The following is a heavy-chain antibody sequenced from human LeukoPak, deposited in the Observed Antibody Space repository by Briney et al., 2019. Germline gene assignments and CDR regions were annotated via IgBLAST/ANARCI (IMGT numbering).Heavy chain of an antibody. D-gene: IGHD3-3*01. V-gene: IGHV4-4*07. CDR2: IDTSGST. J-gene: IGHJ5*02. CDR1: GGSISSYF. CDR3: ARGGGRFWSRYYPPKNWFDP. Sequence: PSETLSLTCTVSGGSISSYFCSWIRQPAGKGLEWIGRIDTSGSTNYNPSLKSRVTMSVDTSKNQFSLKLSSVTAADTAVYYCARGGGRFWSRYYPPKNWFDPWGQGTLVTVSS.